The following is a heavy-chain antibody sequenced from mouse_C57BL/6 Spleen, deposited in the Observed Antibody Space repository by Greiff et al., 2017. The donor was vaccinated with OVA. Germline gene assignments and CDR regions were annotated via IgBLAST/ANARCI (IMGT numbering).Heavy chain of an antibody. J-gene: IGHJ4*01. V-gene: IGHV1-61*01. Sequence: VQLQQPGAELVRPGSSVKLSCKASGYTFTSYWMDWVKQRPGQGLEWIGNIYPSDSETHYNQKFKDKATLTVDKSSSTAYMQLSSLTSEDSAVYYCARRGYYSSLYAMDYWGQGTSVTVSS. CDR2: IYPSDSET. CDR1: GYTFTSYW. D-gene: IGHD2-12*01. CDR3: ARRGYYSSLYAMDY.